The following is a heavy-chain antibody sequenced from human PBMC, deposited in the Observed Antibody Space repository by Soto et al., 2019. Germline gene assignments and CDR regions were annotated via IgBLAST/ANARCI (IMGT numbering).Heavy chain of an antibody. V-gene: IGHV5-51*01. D-gene: IGHD3-16*01. CDR1: GYRFSSSW. CDR3: TKGATSHFDS. Sequence: PVESLKISCQGTGYRFSSSWIGWLRQKPVKGLEWLGYVYPSDSDVRYSPAFEGQVTISADNSINTAYLQLLNLKASDTAIYYCTKGATSHFDSWGQGTRVTVSS. CDR2: VYPSDSDV. J-gene: IGHJ4*02.